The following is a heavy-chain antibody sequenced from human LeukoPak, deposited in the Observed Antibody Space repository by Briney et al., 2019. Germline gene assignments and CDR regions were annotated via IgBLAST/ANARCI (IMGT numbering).Heavy chain of an antibody. CDR3: ARRDTAMVAIGAAFDI. CDR2: IYYSGST. CDR1: GGSISSSSHY. V-gene: IGHV4-39*01. Sequence: PSETLSLTSTVSGGSISSSSHYWGWIRQPPGKGLEWIGSIYYSGSTYYNPSLKSRVIISVDTSKNQFSLKLSSVTAADTAVYYCARRDTAMVAIGAAFDIWGQGTMVTVSS. D-gene: IGHD5-18*01. J-gene: IGHJ3*02.